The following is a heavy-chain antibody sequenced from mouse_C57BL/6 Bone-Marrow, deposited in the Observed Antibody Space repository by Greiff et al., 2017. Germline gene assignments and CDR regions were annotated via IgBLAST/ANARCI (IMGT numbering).Heavy chain of an antibody. V-gene: IGHV1-4*01. CDR3: ARSIDY. J-gene: IGHJ4*01. Sequence: VQGVESGAELVRPGASVKMSCKASGYTFTSYTMHWVKQRPGQGLEWIGYINPSSGYTKYNQKFKDKATLTADKSSSTAYMQLSSLTSEDSAVYYCARSIDYWGQGTSVTVSS. CDR1: GYTFTSYT. CDR2: INPSSGYT.